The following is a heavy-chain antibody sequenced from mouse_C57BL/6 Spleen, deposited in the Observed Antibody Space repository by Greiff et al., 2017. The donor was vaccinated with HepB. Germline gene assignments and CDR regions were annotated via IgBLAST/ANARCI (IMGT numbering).Heavy chain of an antibody. CDR2: IDPEDGDT. Sequence: EVQLQESGAELVRPGASVKLSCTASGFNIKDYYMHWVKQRPEQGLEWIGRIDPEDGDTEYAPKFQGKATMTADTSSNTAYLQLSSLTSEDTAVYYCTTSDSSGYVNYFDYWGQGTTLTVSS. J-gene: IGHJ2*01. D-gene: IGHD3-2*02. CDR3: TTSDSSGYVNYFDY. CDR1: GFNIKDYY. V-gene: IGHV14-1*01.